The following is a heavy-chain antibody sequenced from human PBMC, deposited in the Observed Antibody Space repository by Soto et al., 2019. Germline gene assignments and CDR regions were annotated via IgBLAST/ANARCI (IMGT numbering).Heavy chain of an antibody. Sequence: SETLSLTCAVSGGSISSGGYSWSWIRQPPGKGLEWIGYIYHSGSTYYNPSLKSRVTISVDRSKNQFSLKLSSVTAADTAVYYCARLRPLDYGDHVRAFDIWGQGTMVTVSS. CDR2: IYHSGST. CDR1: GGSISSGGYS. J-gene: IGHJ3*02. D-gene: IGHD4-17*01. CDR3: ARLRPLDYGDHVRAFDI. V-gene: IGHV4-30-2*01.